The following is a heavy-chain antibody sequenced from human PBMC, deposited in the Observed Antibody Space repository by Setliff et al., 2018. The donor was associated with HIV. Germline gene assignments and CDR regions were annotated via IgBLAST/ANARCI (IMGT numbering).Heavy chain of an antibody. D-gene: IGHD6-13*01. CDR3: ARDWSGYSSSRGSYYYYMDV. V-gene: IGHV4-61*02. CDR1: GGSISSGNYY. J-gene: IGHJ6*03. Sequence: PSETLSLTCTVSGGSISSGNYYWTWVRQPAEKGLEWIGRIYTSGSTNYNPYLKSRVTISVDTSKNQFSLRLSSVTAADTAIYYCARDWSGYSSSRGSYYYYMDVWGKGTTVTVSS. CDR2: IYTSGST.